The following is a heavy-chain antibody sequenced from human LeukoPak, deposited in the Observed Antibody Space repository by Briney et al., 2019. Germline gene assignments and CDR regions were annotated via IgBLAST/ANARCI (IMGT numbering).Heavy chain of an antibody. Sequence: PGGSLRLSCAASGFSVSFTYMSWVRQAPGKGLEWVSVMFDSGNAYYADSVKGRFTISRDNSKNTLYLQLNNLRAEDMAVYYCARDSSASRGGIDYWGQGTLVTVSS. CDR1: GFSVSFTY. V-gene: IGHV3-66*01. CDR3: ARDSSASRGGIDY. J-gene: IGHJ4*02. CDR2: MFDSGNA. D-gene: IGHD6-6*01.